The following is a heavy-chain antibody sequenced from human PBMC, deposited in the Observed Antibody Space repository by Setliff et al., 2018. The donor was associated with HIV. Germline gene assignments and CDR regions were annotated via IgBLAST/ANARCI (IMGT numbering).Heavy chain of an antibody. Sequence: SETLSLTCTVSGASISSRNYYWGWIRQSPGKGLEWIASIRSSGDTYYNPSLQSRVIISVDTSNNQISLKLTSVTAADTAVYSCTIPASSLAPNWGRGTQVTVSS. CDR3: TIPASSLAPN. V-gene: IGHV4-39*01. CDR1: GASISSRNYY. CDR2: IRSSGDT. J-gene: IGHJ4*02.